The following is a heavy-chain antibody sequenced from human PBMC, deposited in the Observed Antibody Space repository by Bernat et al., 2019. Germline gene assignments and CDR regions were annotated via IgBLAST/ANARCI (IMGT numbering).Heavy chain of an antibody. CDR1: GFSFSSYA. J-gene: IGHJ4*02. D-gene: IGHD2-15*01. Sequence: EVQLVESGGGLVQPGGSLRLSCAASGFSFSSYAMNWVRQAPGRGLEWVSVISGSGYTTNYADSVKGRFTISRDNSKNMLYLQLNSLRADDTAVYYCAKDGVWLGSSDYWGQGTLVTVSS. CDR2: ISGSGYTT. CDR3: AKDGVWLGSSDY. V-gene: IGHV3-23*04.